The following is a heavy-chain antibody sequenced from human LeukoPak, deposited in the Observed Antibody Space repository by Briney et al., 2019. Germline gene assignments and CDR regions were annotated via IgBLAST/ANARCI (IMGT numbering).Heavy chain of an antibody. CDR1: GFTFSSYS. D-gene: IGHD4-11*01. Sequence: PGGSLRLSCAASGFTFSSYSMNWVRQAPGKGLEWVSYISSSSSTIYYADSVKGRFTISRDNAKNSLYLQMNSLRAEDTAVYYCARDRGLDDYSANYYYYYMDVWGKGTTVTVSS. CDR3: ARDRGLDDYSANYYYYYMDV. J-gene: IGHJ6*03. CDR2: ISSSSSTI. V-gene: IGHV3-48*01.